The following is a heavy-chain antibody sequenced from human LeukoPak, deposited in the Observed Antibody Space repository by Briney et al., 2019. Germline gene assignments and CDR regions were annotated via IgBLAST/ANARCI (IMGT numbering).Heavy chain of an antibody. D-gene: IGHD3-22*01. J-gene: IGHJ3*02. CDR1: GGTFSSYA. Sequence: SVKVSCKASGGTFSSYAISWVRQAPGQGLEWMGRIIPILGIANYAQKFQGRVTITADKSTSTAYMELSSLRSEDTAVYYCAREDGDYYDSSEVGNAFDIWGQGTMVTVSS. CDR2: IIPILGIA. V-gene: IGHV1-69*04. CDR3: AREDGDYYDSSEVGNAFDI.